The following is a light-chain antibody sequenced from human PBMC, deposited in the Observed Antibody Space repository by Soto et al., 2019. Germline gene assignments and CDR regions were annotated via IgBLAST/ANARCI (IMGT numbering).Light chain of an antibody. CDR2: KAS. J-gene: IGKJ4*01. V-gene: IGKV1-5*03. CDR3: RTYNTVPLT. Sequence: DIQMTQSPSTLSASVGDRVTMTCRASQSISTWLAWYQQKPGKAPSLLIYKASSLESGVPSRFSGSGSGTELTLTISSLQSDDFATYYCRTYNTVPLTFGAGTNGEI. CDR1: QSISTW.